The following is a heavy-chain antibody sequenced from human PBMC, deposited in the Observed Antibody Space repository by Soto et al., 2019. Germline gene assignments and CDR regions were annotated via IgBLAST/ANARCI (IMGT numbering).Heavy chain of an antibody. V-gene: IGHV4-34*01. Sequence: SETLSLTCAVYGGSFSGYYWSWIRQPPGKGLEWIGEINHSGSTNYNPSLKSRVTISVDTSKNQFSLKLSSVTAADTAVYYCAREVVVVAATPRYYMDVWGKGTTVTVSS. CDR2: INHSGST. CDR3: AREVVVVAATPRYYMDV. J-gene: IGHJ6*03. D-gene: IGHD2-15*01. CDR1: GGSFSGYY.